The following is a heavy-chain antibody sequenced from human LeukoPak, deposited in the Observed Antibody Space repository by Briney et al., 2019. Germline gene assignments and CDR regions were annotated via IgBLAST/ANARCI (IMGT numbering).Heavy chain of an antibody. CDR2: INHSGST. CDR1: GGSFSGYY. V-gene: IGHV4-34*01. Sequence: SSETLSLTCAVYGGSFSGYYWSWICQPPGKGLEWIGEINHSGSTNYNPSLKSRVTISVDTSKNQFSLKLSSVTAADTAVYYCARKIAAAGSSPYFDYWGQGTLVTVSS. D-gene: IGHD6-13*01. CDR3: ARKIAAAGSSPYFDY. J-gene: IGHJ4*02.